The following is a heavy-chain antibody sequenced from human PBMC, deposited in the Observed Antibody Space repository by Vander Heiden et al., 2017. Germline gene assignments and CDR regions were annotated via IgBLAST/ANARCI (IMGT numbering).Heavy chain of an antibody. CDR2: IYPGDSDT. D-gene: IGHD6-25*01. Sequence: VQLLQSGAAAKKPGESLKIAGKGSGYSFPNYWIGWVRQMPGRGLEWMGIIYPGDSDTRYNPSFQGQVTISADKSISTAYLQWSRLKASDTAMYYCARPTREAVAAWGQGTLVTVSS. J-gene: IGHJ5*02. CDR1: GYSFPNYW. V-gene: IGHV5-51*03. CDR3: ARPTREAVAA.